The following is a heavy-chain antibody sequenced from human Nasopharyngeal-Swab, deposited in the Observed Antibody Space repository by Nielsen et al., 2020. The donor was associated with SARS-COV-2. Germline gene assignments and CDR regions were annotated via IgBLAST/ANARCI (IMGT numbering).Heavy chain of an antibody. CDR1: GGSFSDYY. V-gene: IGHV4-59*13. Sequence: SETLSLTCAVYGGSFSDYYWSWIRQPPGKGLEWIGYIYYSGSTNYNPSLKSRVTISVDTSKNQFSLKLSSVTAADTAVYYCAREGGDGYNYPFDYWGQGTLVTVSS. CDR3: AREGGDGYNYPFDY. J-gene: IGHJ4*02. CDR2: IYYSGST. D-gene: IGHD5-24*01.